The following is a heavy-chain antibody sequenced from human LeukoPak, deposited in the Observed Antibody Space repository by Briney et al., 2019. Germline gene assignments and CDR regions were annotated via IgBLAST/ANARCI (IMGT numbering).Heavy chain of an antibody. CDR2: INHSGST. D-gene: IGHD3-10*01. CDR1: GGSFSGYY. J-gene: IGHJ6*02. Sequence: SETLSLTCAVYGGSFSGYYWSWIRQPPGKGLEWIGEINHSGSTNYNPSLKSRVTISVDTSKNQFSLKLSSVTAADTAVYYCARGLYYYGSGSGPYGMDVWGQGTTVTVSS. V-gene: IGHV4-34*01. CDR3: ARGLYYYGSGSGPYGMDV.